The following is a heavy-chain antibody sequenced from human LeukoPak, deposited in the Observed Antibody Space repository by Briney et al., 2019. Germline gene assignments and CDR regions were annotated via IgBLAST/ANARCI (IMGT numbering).Heavy chain of an antibody. CDR3: ARDYADYVGYFFFDY. D-gene: IGHD4-17*01. CDR1: GFTFNNYA. Sequence: GGSLSLSCAACGFTFNNYAMNWVRQPPGKGREWVSSISGGGETTYYADSAKGRFTISRDNSQNTLYLQMNSLRAEDTAVYYCARDYADYVGYFFFDYWGQGTLVTVSS. J-gene: IGHJ4*02. CDR2: ISGGGETT. V-gene: IGHV3-23*01.